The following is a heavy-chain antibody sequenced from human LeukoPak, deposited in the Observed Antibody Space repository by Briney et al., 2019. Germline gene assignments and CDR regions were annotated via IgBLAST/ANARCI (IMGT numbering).Heavy chain of an antibody. D-gene: IGHD6-25*01. CDR3: ARDFVAAPTV. V-gene: IGHV3-30*03. J-gene: IGHJ6*02. CDR2: TSYDGSNR. CDR1: GFTFSSYG. Sequence: GGSLRLSCAASGFTFSSYGMHWVRQAPGKGLEWVAATSYDGSNRHYADSVKGRFTISRDNSKNTLYLQINSLRDGDTAVYYCARDFVAAPTVWGQGTTVTVSS.